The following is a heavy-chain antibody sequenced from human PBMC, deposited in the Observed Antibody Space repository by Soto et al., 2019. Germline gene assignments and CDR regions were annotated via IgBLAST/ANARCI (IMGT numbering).Heavy chain of an antibody. V-gene: IGHV3-33*01. D-gene: IGHD5-12*01. CDR1: GFTFSSYG. Sequence: QVQLVESGGGVVQPGRSLRLSCAASGFTFSSYGMHWVRQAPGKGLEWVAVIWYDGSNKYYADSVKGRFTISRDNSKNTLYLQMNSLRAEDTAVYYCARWGLSCYDNNAIDYWGQGTLVTVSS. J-gene: IGHJ4*02. CDR3: ARWGLSCYDNNAIDY. CDR2: IWYDGSNK.